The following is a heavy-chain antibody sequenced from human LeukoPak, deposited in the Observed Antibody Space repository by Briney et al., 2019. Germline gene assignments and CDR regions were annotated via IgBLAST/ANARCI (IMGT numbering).Heavy chain of an antibody. CDR2: INHSGTT. D-gene: IGHD6-6*01. V-gene: IGHV4-34*01. J-gene: IGHJ5*02. CDR1: GGSFNGYY. CDR3: ARQDSSSSSFDP. Sequence: SETLSLTCAVYGGSFNGYYWSWIRQPPGKGLEWIGEINHSGTTNYNPSLKSRVTISVDKSKNQFSLKLSSVTAADTAVYYCARQDSSSSSFDPWGQGTLVTVSS.